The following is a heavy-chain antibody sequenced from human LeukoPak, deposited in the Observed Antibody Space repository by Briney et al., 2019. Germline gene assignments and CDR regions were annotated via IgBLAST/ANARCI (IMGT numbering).Heavy chain of an antibody. CDR2: ISPSGGIT. D-gene: IGHD3-10*02. CDR1: GFTFNTYA. V-gene: IGHV3-23*01. Sequence: VGSLRLSCAASGFTFNTYAMSCVRQAPGKGLEWVSAISPSGGITYYEDSVKGRFTISRDNSKNTLYLQMNSLRAEDTAVYYCAKGVNYFVLEYWGQGTMVTISS. CDR3: AKGVNYFVLEY. J-gene: IGHJ4*02.